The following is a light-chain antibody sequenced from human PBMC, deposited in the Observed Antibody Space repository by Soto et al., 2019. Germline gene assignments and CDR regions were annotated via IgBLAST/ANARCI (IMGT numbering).Light chain of an antibody. V-gene: IGKV3-20*01. Sequence: EIVMTQSPATLSVSPGERATLSCRASQSVSSNLAWYQQKPGQAPRLLIYGTSNRASGIPDRFSGSGSGTDFTLSISGLEPEDFAVYYCKQYGSSPGTFGGGTKVDIK. CDR2: GTS. CDR1: QSVSSN. J-gene: IGKJ4*01. CDR3: KQYGSSPGT.